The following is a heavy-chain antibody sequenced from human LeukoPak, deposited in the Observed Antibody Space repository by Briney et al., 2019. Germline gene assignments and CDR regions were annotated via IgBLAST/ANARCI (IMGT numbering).Heavy chain of an antibody. D-gene: IGHD6-19*01. CDR2: IYYSGST. J-gene: IGHJ4*02. Sequence: SETLSLTCTVSGGSISSYYWSWIRQPPGKGLEWIGYIYYSGSTNYNPSLKSRVTISVDTSKNQFSLKLSSVTAADTAVYYCARGLRYIAVAGYDYWGQGTLVTVSS. V-gene: IGHV4-59*01. CDR3: ARGLRYIAVAGYDY. CDR1: GGSISSYY.